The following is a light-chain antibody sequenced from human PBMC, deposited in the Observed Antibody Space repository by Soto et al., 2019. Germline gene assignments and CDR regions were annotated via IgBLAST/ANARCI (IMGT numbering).Light chain of an antibody. V-gene: IGKV3-15*01. CDR2: GAS. CDR3: QQFNSWPRT. CDR1: QSVSGN. J-gene: IGKJ1*01. Sequence: IVMTQFPATVSASPGERVTLSCRASQSVSGNVAWYHQKPGQPPRLLVYGASTTATDIPARFFGSGSETDFTLTITRLQSEDFGTYYCQQFNSWPRTFGQGTKVDIK.